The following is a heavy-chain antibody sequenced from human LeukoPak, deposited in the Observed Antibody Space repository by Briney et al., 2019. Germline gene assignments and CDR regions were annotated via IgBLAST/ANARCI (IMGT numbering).Heavy chain of an antibody. CDR2: ISADGSVT. J-gene: IGHJ5*02. D-gene: IGHD2-15*01. Sequence: PGGSLRLSCADSGFTFSRYWMHWVRQTPGKGLVWVSCISADGSVTRYADSVKGRFTISRDNTKSTLYLQMHSLRAEDTAVYYCATAGGDGSLMGFAPWGQGTLVTVSS. V-gene: IGHV3-74*01. CDR3: ATAGGDGSLMGFAP. CDR1: GFTFSRYW.